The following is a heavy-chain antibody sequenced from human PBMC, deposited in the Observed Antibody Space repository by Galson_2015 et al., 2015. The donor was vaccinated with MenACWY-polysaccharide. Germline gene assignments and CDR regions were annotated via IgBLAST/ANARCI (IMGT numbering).Heavy chain of an antibody. D-gene: IGHD7-27*01. Sequence: SLRLSCAVSGFTFSRYWMHWVRQGPGKGLEWVSRINSDGTSTSYGDSVKGRFTVSRDNAKNTLYLQMNSLRAEDTAVYYCATRNIVTGEDFDNWGQGTLVTVSS. V-gene: IGHV3-74*01. J-gene: IGHJ4*02. CDR1: GFTFSRYW. CDR3: ATRNIVTGEDFDN. CDR2: INSDGTST.